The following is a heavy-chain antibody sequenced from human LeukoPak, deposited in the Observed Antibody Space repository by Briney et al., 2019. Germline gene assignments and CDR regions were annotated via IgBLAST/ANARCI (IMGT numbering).Heavy chain of an antibody. CDR1: GGSISSYY. CDR2: IYYSGST. J-gene: IGHJ4*02. D-gene: IGHD6-13*01. V-gene: IGHV4-59*08. Sequence: SETLSLTCTVSGGSISSYYWSWIRQPPGKGLEWIGYIYYSGSTNYNPSLKSRVTISVDTSKNQFSLKLSSVTAADTAVYYCARQYSSSWYLYYFDYWGQGTLVTVSS. CDR3: ARQYSSSWYLYYFDY.